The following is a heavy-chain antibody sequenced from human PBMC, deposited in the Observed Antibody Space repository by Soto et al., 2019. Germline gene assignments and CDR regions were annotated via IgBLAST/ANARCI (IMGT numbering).Heavy chain of an antibody. D-gene: IGHD3-16*01. V-gene: IGHV3-33*01. CDR1: GFTFSNYG. Sequence: PXVSLRLSCAASGFTFSNYGMHWVRQAPGKGLEWVAFIWYDGGNKYYAESVKGRFTISRDNSKNTLYLQMNSLRAEDTAVYYCARDGDVNTGFGKDYWGQGTLVTVSS. CDR2: IWYDGGNK. CDR3: ARDGDVNTGFGKDY. J-gene: IGHJ4*02.